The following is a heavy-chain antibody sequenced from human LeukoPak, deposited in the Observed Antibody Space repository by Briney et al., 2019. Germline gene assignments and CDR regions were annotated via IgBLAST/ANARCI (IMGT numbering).Heavy chain of an antibody. CDR3: ASSGYLEAFDI. Sequence: SETLSLTCTVSGGSISSISYYWGWIRQPPGKGLEWIGSIYYSGSTSYNPSLESRVTISVDTSKNQFSLKLSSVTAADTAVYYCASSGYLEAFDIWGQGTMVTVSS. J-gene: IGHJ3*02. V-gene: IGHV4-39*07. CDR1: GGSISSISYY. CDR2: IYYSGST. D-gene: IGHD3-22*01.